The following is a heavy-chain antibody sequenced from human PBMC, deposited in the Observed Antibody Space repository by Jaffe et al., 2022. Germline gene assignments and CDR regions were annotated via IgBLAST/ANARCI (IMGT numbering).Heavy chain of an antibody. J-gene: IGHJ4*02. V-gene: IGHV3-48*01. CDR3: ASLGFVKGWFREPYALDY. CDR2: ISSSSSTI. Sequence: EVQLVESGGGLVQPGGSLRLSCAASGFTFSSYSMNWVRQAPGKGLEWVSYISSSSSTIYYADSVKGRFTISRDNAKNSLYLQMNSLRAEDTAVYYCASLGFVKGWFREPYALDYWGQGTLVTVSS. D-gene: IGHD3-10*01. CDR1: GFTFSSYS.